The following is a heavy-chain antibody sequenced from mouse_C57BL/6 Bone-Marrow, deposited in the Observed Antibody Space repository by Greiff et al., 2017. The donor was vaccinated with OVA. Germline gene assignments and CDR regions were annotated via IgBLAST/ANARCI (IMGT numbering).Heavy chain of an antibody. CDR2: IHPNSGST. CDR1: GYTFTSYW. V-gene: IGHV1-64*01. D-gene: IGHD1-1*01. Sequence: VQLQQPGAELVKPGASVKLSCKASGYTFTSYWMHWVKQRPGQGLEWIGMIHPNSGSTNYNEKFKSKATLTVDKSSSTAYMQLSSLTSEDSAVYYCARRKIITTVFDYWGQGTTLTVSS. CDR3: ARRKIITTVFDY. J-gene: IGHJ2*01.